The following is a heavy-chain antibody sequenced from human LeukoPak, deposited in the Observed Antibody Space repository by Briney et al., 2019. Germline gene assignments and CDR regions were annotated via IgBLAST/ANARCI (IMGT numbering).Heavy chain of an antibody. CDR2: ISWNSGSI. CDR3: ARLRGTGTAWFDP. V-gene: IGHV3-9*01. Sequence: QAGGSLRLSCAASGFTFDDYAMHWVRQAPGKGLEWVSGISWNSGSIGYADSVKGRFTVSRDNSKNTLYLQMNSLRAEDTAVYYCARLRGTGTAWFDPWGQGTLVTVSS. J-gene: IGHJ5*02. D-gene: IGHD1-7*01. CDR1: GFTFDDYA.